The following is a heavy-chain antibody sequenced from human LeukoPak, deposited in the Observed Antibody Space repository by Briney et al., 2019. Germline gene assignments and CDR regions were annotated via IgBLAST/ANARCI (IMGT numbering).Heavy chain of an antibody. D-gene: IGHD2-2*01. CDR1: GYTFTGYY. CDR2: INPNSGGT. CDR3: ARDLVVVPAAMPNYYYYGMDV. Sequence: ASVKVSCTASGYTFTGYYMHWVRQAPGQGLEWMGWINPNSGGTNYAQKFQGRVTMTRDTSISTAYMELSRLRSDDTAVYYCARDLVVVPAAMPNYYYYGMDVWGQGTTVTVSS. J-gene: IGHJ6*02. V-gene: IGHV1-2*02.